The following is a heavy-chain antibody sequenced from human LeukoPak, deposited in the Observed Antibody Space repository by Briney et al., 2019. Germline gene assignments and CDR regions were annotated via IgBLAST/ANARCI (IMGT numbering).Heavy chain of an antibody. J-gene: IGHJ4*02. Sequence: SETLSLTCTVSGGSISSSSYYWGWIRQPPGKGLGWIGGILYSGSTYYNPSLKSRVTISVDTSKNQFSLKLSSVTAADTAAYYCARHGDGGDGYNSYYFDYWGQGTLVTVSS. V-gene: IGHV4-39*01. D-gene: IGHD5-24*01. CDR2: ILYSGST. CDR3: ARHGDGGDGYNSYYFDY. CDR1: GGSISSSSYY.